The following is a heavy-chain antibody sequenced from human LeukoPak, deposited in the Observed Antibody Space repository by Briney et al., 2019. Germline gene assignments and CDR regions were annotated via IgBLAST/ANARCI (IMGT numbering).Heavy chain of an antibody. CDR2: ISAYNGNT. CDR1: GYTFTSYG. CDR3: ARAKYYYDSSGYYYVGPLDVDV. D-gene: IGHD3-22*01. Sequence: ASVKVSCKASGYTFTSYGISWVRQAPGQGLEWMGWISAYNGNTNYAQKLQGRVTMTTDTSTSTAYMELRSLRSDDMAVYYCARAKYYYDSSGYYYVGPLDVDVWGQGTTVTVSS. V-gene: IGHV1-18*03. J-gene: IGHJ6*02.